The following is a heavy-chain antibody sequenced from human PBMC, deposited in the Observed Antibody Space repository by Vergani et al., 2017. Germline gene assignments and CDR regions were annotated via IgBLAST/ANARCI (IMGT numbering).Heavy chain of an antibody. V-gene: IGHV3-21*01. Sequence: EVQRMESGGGLVKPGGSLRLPCVASGFLFRQYSMKWVRQAAGKGMEWVSSSSGNNDDVYYADSVKGRFTIPRDNAKNSLYLDMSSLRAEDPAVYYCVRDVRVSHTWGQGTLVTVSS. J-gene: IGHJ3*02. CDR1: GFLFRQYS. CDR3: VRDVRVSHT. CDR2: SSGNNDDV.